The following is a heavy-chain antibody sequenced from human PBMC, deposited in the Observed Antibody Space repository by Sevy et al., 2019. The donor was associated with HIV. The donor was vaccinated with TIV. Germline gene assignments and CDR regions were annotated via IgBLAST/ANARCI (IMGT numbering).Heavy chain of an antibody. J-gene: IGHJ4*02. CDR1: GFTFTRYW. Sequence: GGSLRLSSAASGFTFTRYWMIWVRQSPGKGLQWLGNINEDGTEKYYRDSVRGRFTISRDNAKKSLHLQMNSLRVDDTGVYYCARDVAAGDFWGQGTLVTVSS. V-gene: IGHV3-7*01. D-gene: IGHD2-21*01. CDR2: INEDGTEK. CDR3: ARDVAAGDF.